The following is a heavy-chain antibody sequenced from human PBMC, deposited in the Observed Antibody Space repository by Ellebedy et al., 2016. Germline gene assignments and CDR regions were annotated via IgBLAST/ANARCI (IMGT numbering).Heavy chain of an antibody. Sequence: GSLRLXXAASGFTFTTAGMTWVRQAPGKGLEWIGYIYYSGSTNYNPSLKSRVTISVDTSKNQFSLKLGSVTAADTAVYYCARVNTIFGVVIYYYYGMDVWGQGTTVTVSS. V-gene: IGHV4-59*12. D-gene: IGHD3-3*01. J-gene: IGHJ6*02. CDR1: GFTFTTAG. CDR2: IYYSGST. CDR3: ARVNTIFGVVIYYYYGMDV.